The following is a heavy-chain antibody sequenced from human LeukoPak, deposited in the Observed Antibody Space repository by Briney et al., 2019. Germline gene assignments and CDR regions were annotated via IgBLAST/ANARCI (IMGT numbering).Heavy chain of an antibody. CDR3: AREYSSSWYGYFDL. CDR2: IYPGDSDT. Sequence: GESLKISCKSSGYRFTSYWIGWVRQMPGKGLEWMGIIYPGDSDTRYSPSFQGQVTISADKSISTAYLQWSSLKASDTAMYYCAREYSSSWYGYFDLWGRGTLVTVSS. J-gene: IGHJ2*01. D-gene: IGHD6-13*01. CDR1: GYRFTSYW. V-gene: IGHV5-51*01.